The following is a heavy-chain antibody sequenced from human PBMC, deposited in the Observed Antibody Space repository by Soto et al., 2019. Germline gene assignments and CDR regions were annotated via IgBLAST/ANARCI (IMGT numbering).Heavy chain of an antibody. Sequence: LRLSCAASGFTFSSYAMSWVRQAPGKGLEWVSAISGSGGSTYYADSVKGRFTISRDNSKNTLYLQMNSLRAEDTAVYYCAKDSGPWHPGRHYYGMDVWGQGTTVTVSS. J-gene: IGHJ6*02. V-gene: IGHV3-23*01. D-gene: IGHD5-12*01. CDR2: ISGSGGST. CDR3: AKDSGPWHPGRHYYGMDV. CDR1: GFTFSSYA.